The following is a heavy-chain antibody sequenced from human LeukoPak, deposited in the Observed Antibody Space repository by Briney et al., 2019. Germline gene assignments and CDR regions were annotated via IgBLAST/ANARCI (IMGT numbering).Heavy chain of an antibody. CDR2: INYGGT. J-gene: IGHJ4*02. V-gene: IGHV3-23*01. Sequence: PGGSLRLSCAASGFTLRSYAMTWVRQAPGKGLEWVSTINYGGTFYAESVKGRFTISRDNSKNTLYLQMNSLRAEDTAVYYCSKDHTGGDYRVRSEGYWGQGALVTVTS. CDR3: SKDHTGGDYRVRSEGY. CDR1: GFTLRSYA. D-gene: IGHD3-10*01.